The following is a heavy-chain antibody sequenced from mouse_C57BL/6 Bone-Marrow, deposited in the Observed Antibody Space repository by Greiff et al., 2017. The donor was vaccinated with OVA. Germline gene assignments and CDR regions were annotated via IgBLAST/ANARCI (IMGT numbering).Heavy chain of an antibody. Sequence: DVHLVESGGDLVKPGGSLKLSCAASGFTFSSYGMSWVRQTPDKRLEWVATISSGGSYTYYPDRVKGRFTISRDNAKNTLYLQMSSLKSEDTAMYYCARHPSYYGSSLYYFDYWGQGTTLTVSS. CDR2: ISSGGSYT. J-gene: IGHJ2*01. D-gene: IGHD1-1*01. CDR3: ARHPSYYGSSLYYFDY. CDR1: GFTFSSYG. V-gene: IGHV5-6*01.